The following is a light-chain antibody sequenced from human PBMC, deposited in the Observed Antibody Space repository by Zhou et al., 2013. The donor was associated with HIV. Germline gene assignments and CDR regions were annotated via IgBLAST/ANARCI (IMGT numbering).Light chain of an antibody. Sequence: IQLSQSPSSLPASVGDRVTITCRASQAIGNDVNWYQHKAGKAPRRLIYAASNLDSGVPSRFSGRGSGTLFTLTITSLQPEDSATYYCQQANSFPAITFGGGTKVEIK. CDR1: QAIGND. CDR2: AAS. V-gene: IGKV1-17*01. CDR3: QQANSFPAIT. J-gene: IGKJ4*02.